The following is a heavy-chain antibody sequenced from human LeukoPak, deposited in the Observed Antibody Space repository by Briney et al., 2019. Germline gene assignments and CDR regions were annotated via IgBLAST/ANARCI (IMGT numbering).Heavy chain of an antibody. CDR1: GGSISSGSYY. Sequence: SQTLSLTCTVSGGSISSGSYYWSWIRQPAGKGLEWIGRIYTSGSTNYNPSLKSRVTISVDTSKNQFSLKLSSVTAADTAVYYCARGPYYDILTGSESYFDYWGQGTLVTVSS. CDR3: ARGPYYDILTGSESYFDY. CDR2: IYTSGST. V-gene: IGHV4-61*02. J-gene: IGHJ4*02. D-gene: IGHD3-9*01.